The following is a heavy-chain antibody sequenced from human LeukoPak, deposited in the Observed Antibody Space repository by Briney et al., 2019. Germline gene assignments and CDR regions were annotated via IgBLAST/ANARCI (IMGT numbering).Heavy chain of an antibody. D-gene: IGHD3-16*01. CDR2: ISGSGGST. V-gene: IGHV3-23*01. J-gene: IGHJ5*02. CDR1: GFTFSDYY. CDR3: AKEGTLRS. Sequence: PGGSLRLSCAASGFTFSDYYMSWIRQAPGKGLEWVSAISGSGGSTYYADSVKGRFTISRDNSKNTLYLQMNSLRPEDTALYYCAKEGTLRSWGQGTLVTVSS.